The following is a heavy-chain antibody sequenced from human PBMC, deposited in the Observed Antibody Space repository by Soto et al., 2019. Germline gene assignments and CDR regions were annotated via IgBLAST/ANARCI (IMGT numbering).Heavy chain of an antibody. CDR2: IIPIFGTA. D-gene: IGHD3-10*01. CDR1: GGTFSSYA. Sequence: SVKVSCKAPGGTFSSYAISWVRQAPGQGLEWMGGIIPIFGTANYAQKFQGRVTITADESTSTAYMELSSLRSEDTAVYYCAVHGSGSYDYYYYGMDVWGQGTTVTVSS. V-gene: IGHV1-69*13. J-gene: IGHJ6*02. CDR3: AVHGSGSYDYYYYGMDV.